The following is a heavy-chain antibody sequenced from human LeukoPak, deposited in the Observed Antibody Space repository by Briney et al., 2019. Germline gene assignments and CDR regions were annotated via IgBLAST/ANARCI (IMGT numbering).Heavy chain of an antibody. D-gene: IGHD3-10*01. CDR1: GFTFSNFG. V-gene: IGHV3-30*18. J-gene: IGHJ4*02. CDR2: ISYDGSNK. Sequence: GGSLRLSCATSGFTFSNFGMHWVRRAPGKGLEWLAIISYDGSNKFYTDSVKGRFTVSRDNSKNTLYLQMNSLRVEDTAVYYCAKSPGVLLWFGSFDYWGLGTLVTVSS. CDR3: AKSPGVLLWFGSFDY.